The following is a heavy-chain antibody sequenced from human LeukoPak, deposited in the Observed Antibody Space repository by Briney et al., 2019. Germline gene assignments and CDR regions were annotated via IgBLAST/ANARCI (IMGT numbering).Heavy chain of an antibody. D-gene: IGHD3-22*01. CDR2: ISSSSSTI. CDR1: GSTFSSYS. J-gene: IGHJ4*02. CDR3: TRDGPRSSGYPDN. V-gene: IGHV3-48*04. Sequence: GGSLRLSCAASGSTFSSYSMNWVRQAPGKGLEWVSYISSSSSTIYYADSVKGRFTISRDNAKNSLSLQMNSLRADDTAVYYCTRDGPRSSGYPDNWGQGTLVTVSS.